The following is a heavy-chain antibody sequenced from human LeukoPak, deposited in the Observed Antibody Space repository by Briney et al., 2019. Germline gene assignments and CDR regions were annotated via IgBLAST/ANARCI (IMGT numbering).Heavy chain of an antibody. CDR1: GFTFDDYA. CDR3: AKSRFSGINDAFDI. V-gene: IGHV3-23*01. Sequence: GGSLRLSCAASGFTFDDYAMHWVRQAPGKGLEWVSAISGSAVIAFYADSVKGRFTISRDNSKNTLHLQMNSLRAEDTAVYYCAKSRFSGINDAFDIWGQGTMVTVSS. J-gene: IGHJ3*02. D-gene: IGHD6-19*01. CDR2: ISGSAVIA.